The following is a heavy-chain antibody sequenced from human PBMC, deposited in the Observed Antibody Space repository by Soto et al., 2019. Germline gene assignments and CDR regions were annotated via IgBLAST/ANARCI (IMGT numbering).Heavy chain of an antibody. CDR2: ISAYNGNT. V-gene: IGHV1-18*01. Sequence: GASVKVSCKASGYTFTSYGISWVRQAPGQGLEWMGWISAYNGNTNYAQKLQGRVTMTTDTSTSTAYMELRSLRSDYTAVDYCAGEGYGFWSGRGAQDGLDLWGQGSLITVS. J-gene: IGHJ3*01. CDR3: AGEGYGFWSGRGAQDGLDL. CDR1: GYTFTSYG. D-gene: IGHD3-3*01.